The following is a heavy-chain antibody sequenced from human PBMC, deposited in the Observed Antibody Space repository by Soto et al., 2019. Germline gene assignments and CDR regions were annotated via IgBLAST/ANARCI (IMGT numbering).Heavy chain of an antibody. CDR2: ISAYNGNT. CDR3: ARERGYFDWLFPPADYYYYGMDV. V-gene: IGHV1-18*01. CDR1: GYTFTSYG. Sequence: QVQLVQSGAEVKKPGASVKVSCKASGYTFTSYGISWVRQAPGQGLEWMGWISAYNGNTNYAQKLQGRGTMTTDTATSTAYMELRSLRSDDTAVYFCARERGYFDWLFPPADYYYYGMDVWGQGTTVTVSS. J-gene: IGHJ6*02. D-gene: IGHD3-9*01.